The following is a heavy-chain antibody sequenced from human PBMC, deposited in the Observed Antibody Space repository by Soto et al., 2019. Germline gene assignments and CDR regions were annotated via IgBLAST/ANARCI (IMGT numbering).Heavy chain of an antibody. J-gene: IGHJ5*02. D-gene: IGHD2-15*01. CDR1: GGTFSSYA. V-gene: IGHV1-69*12. Sequence: QVQLVQSGAEVKKPGSSVKVSCKASGGTFSSYAISWVRQAPGQGLEWMGGIIPIFGTANYVQKFQGRVTITADESTSTAYMELSSLRSEDTAVYYCARVKVVVVVAATGYNWFDPWGQGTLVTVSS. CDR3: ARVKVVVVVAATGYNWFDP. CDR2: IIPIFGTA.